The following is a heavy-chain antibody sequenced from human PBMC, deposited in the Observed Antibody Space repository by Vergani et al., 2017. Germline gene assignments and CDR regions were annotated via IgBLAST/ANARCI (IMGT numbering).Heavy chain of an antibody. Sequence: EVQLVQSGAAVKKPGESLRISCKGSGYSFTSYWISWVRQMPGKGLEWMGRIDPSDSYTNYSPSFQGHVTISADKSISTAYLQWSSLEASDTAMYYCASEPVTMVRELGHWGQGTLVTVSS. D-gene: IGHD3-10*01. CDR3: ASEPVTMVRELGH. V-gene: IGHV5-10-1*01. CDR1: GYSFTSYW. CDR2: IDPSDSYT. J-gene: IGHJ4*02.